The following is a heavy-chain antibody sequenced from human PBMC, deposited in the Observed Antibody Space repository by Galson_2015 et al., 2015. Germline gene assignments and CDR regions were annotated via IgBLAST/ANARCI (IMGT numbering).Heavy chain of an antibody. CDR2: IRSKAYGGTT. Sequence: SLRLSCAASGFTFGDYAMSWVRQAPGKGLEWVGFIRSKAYGGTTEYAASVKGRFTISRDDSKSIAYLQMNSLKTEDTAVYYCTSDIVVRGGYWGQGTLVTVSS. J-gene: IGHJ4*02. D-gene: IGHD2-2*01. CDR1: GFTFGDYA. CDR3: TSDIVVRGGY. V-gene: IGHV3-49*04.